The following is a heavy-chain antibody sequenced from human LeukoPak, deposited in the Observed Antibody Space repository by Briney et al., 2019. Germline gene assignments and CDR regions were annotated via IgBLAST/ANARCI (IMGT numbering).Heavy chain of an antibody. CDR2: ISYDGSNK. D-gene: IGHD6-19*01. CDR3: AKDLASGWYSGVDY. CDR1: GFTFSSYA. V-gene: IGHV3-30*04. Sequence: PGGSLRLSCAASGFTFSSYAMHWVCQAPGRGLEWVAVISYDGSNKYYADSVKGRFTISRDNSKNTLYLQMNSLRTEDTAVYYCAKDLASGWYSGVDYWGQGTLVTVSS. J-gene: IGHJ4*02.